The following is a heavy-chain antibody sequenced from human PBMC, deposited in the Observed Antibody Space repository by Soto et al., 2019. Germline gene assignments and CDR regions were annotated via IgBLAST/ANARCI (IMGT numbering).Heavy chain of an antibody. V-gene: IGHV1-3*01. D-gene: IGHD1-7*01. CDR2: INAGNGNT. J-gene: IGHJ4*02. Sequence: ASVKVSCKASGYTFTSYAMHWVGQAPGQRREWMGWINAGNGNTKYSQKFQGRVTITRDTSASTAYMELSSLRSEDTAVYYCARGPGWNYNFDYWGQGTLVTVSS. CDR3: ARGPGWNYNFDY. CDR1: GYTFTSYA.